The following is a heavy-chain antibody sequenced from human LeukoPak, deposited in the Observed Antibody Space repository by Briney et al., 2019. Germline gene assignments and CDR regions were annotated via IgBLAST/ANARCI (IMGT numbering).Heavy chain of an antibody. CDR1: GGSMSSYY. Sequence: PSETLSLTCTVSGGSMSSYYWSWIRQPPGKGLEWIGYIYYSGSTKYNPSLKSRVTISVDTSKDQFSLKLSSVTAADTAVYYCARGARAGYNLEPFDYWGQGTLVTVSS. D-gene: IGHD5-24*01. J-gene: IGHJ4*02. V-gene: IGHV4-59*08. CDR2: IYYSGST. CDR3: ARGARAGYNLEPFDY.